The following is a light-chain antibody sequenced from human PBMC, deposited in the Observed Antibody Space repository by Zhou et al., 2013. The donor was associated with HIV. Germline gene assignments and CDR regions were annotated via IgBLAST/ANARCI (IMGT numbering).Light chain of an antibody. CDR1: SSDVGGYNY. J-gene: IGLJ2*01. V-gene: IGLV2-8*01. CDR3: GSYAGSSIWI. Sequence: QSALTQPSSASGSPGQSVTISCTGTSSDVGGYNYVSWYQQHPGKAPKLIIYEVSKRPSGVPDRFSGSKSGNTASLTVSGLQAEDESDYYCGSYAGSSIWIFGGGTKLTVL. CDR2: EVS.